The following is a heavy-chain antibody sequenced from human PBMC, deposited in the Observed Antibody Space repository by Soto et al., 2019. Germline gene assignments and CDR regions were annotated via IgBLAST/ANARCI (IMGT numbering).Heavy chain of an antibody. J-gene: IGHJ4*02. CDR1: GGSFSGYY. CDR2: INHSGST. V-gene: IGHV4-34*01. CDR3: ARGHYDYVWGSYRPQQPVDY. Sequence: SETLSLTCAVYGGSFSGYYWSWSRQPPGKGLEWIGEINHSGSTNYNPSLKSRVTISVDTSKNQFSLKLSSVTAADTALYYCARGHYDYVWGSYRPQQPVDYWGQGTLVTVSP. D-gene: IGHD3-16*02.